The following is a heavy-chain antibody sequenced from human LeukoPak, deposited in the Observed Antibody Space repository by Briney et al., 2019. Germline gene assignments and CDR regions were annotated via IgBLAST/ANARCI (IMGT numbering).Heavy chain of an antibody. CDR2: INPSGGST. J-gene: IGHJ4*02. V-gene: IGHV1-46*01. D-gene: IGHD3-10*01. Sequence: ASVKVSCKASGYTFTSYYMHWVRQAPGQGLEWMGIINPSGGSTSYAQKFQGGVTMTSDTSTITVYMELSSLRSEDTAVYYCARETMVRGVFDYWGRGTLVTVSS. CDR3: ARETMVRGVFDY. CDR1: GYTFTSYY.